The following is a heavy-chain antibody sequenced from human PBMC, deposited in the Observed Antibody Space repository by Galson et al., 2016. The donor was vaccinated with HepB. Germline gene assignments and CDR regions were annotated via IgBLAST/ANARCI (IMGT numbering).Heavy chain of an antibody. Sequence: SLRLSCAASGFSFNNFATMWVRQAPGKGLEWVSTIADRGYATYYGDSVRGRFTISSDSSTNTVYLHLSNLRADDTAVYYCAKGAGPGKVDWFDPWGQGTLVTVSS. CDR3: AKGAGPGKVDWFDP. D-gene: IGHD1-26*01. J-gene: IGHJ5*02. V-gene: IGHV3-23*01. CDR1: GFSFNNFA. CDR2: IADRGYAT.